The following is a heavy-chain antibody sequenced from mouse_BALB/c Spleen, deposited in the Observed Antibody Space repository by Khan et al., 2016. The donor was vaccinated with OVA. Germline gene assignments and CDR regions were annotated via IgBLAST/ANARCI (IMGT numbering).Heavy chain of an antibody. CDR3: ARSTYRYAFVY. V-gene: IGHV3-8*02. D-gene: IGHD2-14*01. J-gene: IGHJ3*01. Sequence: EVQLQESGPSLVKPSQTLSLTCSVTGDSITSGYWNWIRKFPGNKLEYMGYIIYTGYTYYNPSLKSRISITRHTSKNQYYLHLNSVTYEDTATYCCARSTYRYAFVYWGQGTLVTVSA. CDR1: GDSITSGY. CDR2: IIYTGYT.